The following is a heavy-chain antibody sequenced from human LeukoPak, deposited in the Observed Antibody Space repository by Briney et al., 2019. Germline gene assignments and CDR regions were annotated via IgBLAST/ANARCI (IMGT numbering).Heavy chain of an antibody. CDR3: ASSNEFYYDTSTYVDY. D-gene: IGHD3-22*01. CDR1: GFPFSRYA. V-gene: IGHV3-30-3*01. CDR2: RSHDGGIE. Sequence: PGGSLGLSCAASGFPFSRYAVHWVRQAPGKGLEWVALRSHDGGIEDYADSVKGRFTISRDNSRNTLYLQMNSLKPEDTAVYYCASSNEFYYDTSTYVDYWGQGTLVTVSS. J-gene: IGHJ4*02.